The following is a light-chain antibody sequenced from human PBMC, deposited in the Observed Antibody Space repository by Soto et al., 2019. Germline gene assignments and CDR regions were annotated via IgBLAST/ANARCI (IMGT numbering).Light chain of an antibody. V-gene: IGKV3-15*01. J-gene: IGKJ1*01. CDR1: QSISGSK. CDR3: QQYDYWPRT. CDR2: GAS. Sequence: EIVMTQSPATLSVSPGEISTLSCRASQSISGSKLAWYQQNPGQAPRLLMYGASNRATGIPARFSGSGSGTEFTLTISSLQSEDFAVYYCQQYDYWPRTFGQGTKVDI.